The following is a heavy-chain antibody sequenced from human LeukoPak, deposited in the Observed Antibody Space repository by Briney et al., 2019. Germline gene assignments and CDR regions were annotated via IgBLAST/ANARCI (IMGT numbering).Heavy chain of an antibody. CDR1: GGSISSNAYY. CDR2: IYSSVST. Sequence: SETLSLTCTVSGGSISSNAYYWAWIRQPPGKGLEWIGSIYSSVSTYYNPSLKSRVTISVDTSKNQFSLKLSSVTAADTAVYYCARSPLAFYDSSGYPRVWFDPWGQGTLVTVSS. J-gene: IGHJ5*02. CDR3: ARSPLAFYDSSGYPRVWFDP. V-gene: IGHV4-39*07. D-gene: IGHD3-22*01.